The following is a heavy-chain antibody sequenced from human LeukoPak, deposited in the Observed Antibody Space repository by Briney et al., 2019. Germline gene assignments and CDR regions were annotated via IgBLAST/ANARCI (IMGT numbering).Heavy chain of an antibody. J-gene: IGHJ4*02. CDR3: ARVENSPRDVARDY. Sequence: GESLRLSCAASGFAFNTYSMNWVRQAPGKGLEWVSYISSSGSTIYYADSVKGRFTISRDNAKNSLYLQMNSLRAEDTAVYYCARVENSPRDVARDYWGQGTLVTVSS. CDR2: ISSSGSTI. D-gene: IGHD2/OR15-2a*01. V-gene: IGHV3-48*04. CDR1: GFAFNTYS.